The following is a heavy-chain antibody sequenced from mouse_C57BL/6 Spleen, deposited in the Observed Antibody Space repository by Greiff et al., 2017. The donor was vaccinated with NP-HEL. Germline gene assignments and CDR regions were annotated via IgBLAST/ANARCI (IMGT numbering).Heavy chain of an antibody. Sequence: EVKLVESGGGLVQPGGSLKLSCAASGFTFSDYYMYWVRQTPEKRLEWVAYISNGGGSTYYPDTVKGRFTISRDNAKNTLYLQMSRLKSEDTAMYYCARLYYGSRTRYFDVWGTGTTVTVSS. J-gene: IGHJ1*03. CDR1: GFTFSDYY. D-gene: IGHD1-1*01. CDR2: ISNGGGST. CDR3: ARLYYGSRTRYFDV. V-gene: IGHV5-12*01.